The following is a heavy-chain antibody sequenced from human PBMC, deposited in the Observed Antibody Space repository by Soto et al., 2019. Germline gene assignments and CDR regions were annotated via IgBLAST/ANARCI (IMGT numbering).Heavy chain of an antibody. CDR2: ISSSSSYT. Sequence: GGSLRLSCADSGFTFSDYYMSWIRQAPGKGLEWVSYISSSSSYTNYADSVKRLFTISSDNAKNSLYLQLNSLRAEDTAVYYCARGYYDSSGYTGFDYCGQGPLVTVS. CDR1: GFTFSDYY. CDR3: ARGYYDSSGYTGFDY. V-gene: IGHV3-11*06. J-gene: IGHJ4*02. D-gene: IGHD3-22*01.